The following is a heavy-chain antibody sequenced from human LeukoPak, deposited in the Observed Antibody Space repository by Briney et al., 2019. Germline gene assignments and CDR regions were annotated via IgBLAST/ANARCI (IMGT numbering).Heavy chain of an antibody. Sequence: PGEPLKISCKGSGYSFTSYWIGWVRQMPGKGLEWMGIIYPGDSDTRYSPSFQGQVTISADKSISTAYLQWSSLKASDTAMYYCARCISPDNGYGPTLFDYWGQGTLVTVSS. CDR2: IYPGDSDT. J-gene: IGHJ4*02. CDR1: GYSFTSYW. CDR3: ARCISPDNGYGPTLFDY. D-gene: IGHD5-12*01. V-gene: IGHV5-51*01.